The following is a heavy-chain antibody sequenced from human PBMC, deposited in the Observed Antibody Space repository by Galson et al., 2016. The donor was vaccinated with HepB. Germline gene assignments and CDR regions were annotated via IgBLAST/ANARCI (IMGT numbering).Heavy chain of an antibody. D-gene: IGHD2-21*02. Sequence: SLRLSCAASGFTFSNYWMSWIRQPPGKGLEWVSLIYSGGGTSFADSVKGRFTISRDNSKNTLYLQMNSLRAEDTAVYYCARGGASDASGYWGQGTLVTVSS. V-gene: IGHV3-53*01. CDR1: GFTFSNYW. CDR3: ARGGASDASGY. J-gene: IGHJ4*02. CDR2: IYSGGGT.